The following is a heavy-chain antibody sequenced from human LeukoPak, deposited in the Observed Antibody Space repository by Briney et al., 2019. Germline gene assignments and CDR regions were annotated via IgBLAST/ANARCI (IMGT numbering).Heavy chain of an antibody. D-gene: IGHD1-14*01. J-gene: IGHJ4*02. V-gene: IGHV3-23*01. CDR2: ITGDGGDT. CDR3: AKGSRYSRPYYFDF. CDR1: GFTFSDYA. Sequence: PGGSLRLSCAASGFTFSDYAMSWVRQAPGKGLEWVSAITGDGGDTYQSDSAKGWFTISRDNSKNTLYLQMNSLRVEDTAVYYCAKGSRYSRPYYFDFWGQEILVTVSS.